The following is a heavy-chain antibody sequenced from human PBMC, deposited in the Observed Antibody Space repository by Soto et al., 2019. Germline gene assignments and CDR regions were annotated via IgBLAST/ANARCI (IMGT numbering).Heavy chain of an antibody. CDR3: TSDRIGTMLF. V-gene: IGHV3-7*01. J-gene: IGHJ4*02. CDR1: GFTFSNYW. Sequence: EVQLVESGGGLVQPGGSLRLSCTASGFTFSNYWMSWVRQAPGEGLEWVANMNQDGSERYYVDSVKGRFTISRDNAKNSLYLQVSSLRAEDTAIYFCTSDRIGTMLFWGQGTLVTVSS. D-gene: IGHD1-7*01. CDR2: MNQDGSER.